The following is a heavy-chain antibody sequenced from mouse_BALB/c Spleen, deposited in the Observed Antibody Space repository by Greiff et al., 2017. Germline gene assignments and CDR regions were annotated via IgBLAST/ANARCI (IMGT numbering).Heavy chain of an antibody. J-gene: IGHJ3*01. CDR2: IWSGGST. CDR1: GFSLTSYG. CDR3: AIHYYGSSYGFAY. Sequence: VKLVESGPGLVQPSQSLSITCTVSGFSLTSYGVHWVRQSPGKGLEWLGVIWSGGSTDYNAAFISRLSISKDNSKSQVFFKMNSLQADDTAIYYCAIHYYGSSYGFAYRGQGTLVTVSA. D-gene: IGHD1-1*01. V-gene: IGHV2-4-1*01.